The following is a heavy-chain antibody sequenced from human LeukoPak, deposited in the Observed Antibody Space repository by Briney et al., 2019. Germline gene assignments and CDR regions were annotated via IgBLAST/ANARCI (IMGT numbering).Heavy chain of an antibody. CDR3: ARLTIRSVNSNY. CDR1: GGSISSSSYY. J-gene: IGHJ4*02. Sequence: SETLSLTCTVSGGSISSSSYYWGWIRQPPGKGLECIGSIYYSGSTYYNPSLKSRVTISVDTSKNQFSLKLSSVTAADTAVYYCARLTIRSVNSNYWGQGTLVTVSS. CDR2: IYYSGST. D-gene: IGHD5/OR15-5a*01. V-gene: IGHV4-39*01.